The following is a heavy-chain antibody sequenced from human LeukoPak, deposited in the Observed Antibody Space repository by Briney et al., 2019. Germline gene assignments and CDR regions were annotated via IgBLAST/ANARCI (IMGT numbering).Heavy chain of an antibody. CDR3: ARTLSGSYHGNYSYYYYIDV. CDR1: GYTFTSYG. CDR2: ISAYNGNT. Sequence: GASVKVSCKASGYTFTSYGISWVRQAPGQGLEWMGWISAYNGNTNYAQKLQGRVTMTTDTSTSTAYMELRSLRSDDTAVYYCARTLSGSYHGNYSYYYYIDVWGKGTTVTISS. V-gene: IGHV1-18*01. D-gene: IGHD1-26*01. J-gene: IGHJ6*03.